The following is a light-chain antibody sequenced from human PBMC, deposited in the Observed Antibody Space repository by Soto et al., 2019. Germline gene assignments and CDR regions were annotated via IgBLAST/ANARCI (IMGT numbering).Light chain of an antibody. Sequence: EIVLTQSPGTLSLSPGERATLSCRASQSVSSSYLAWYQQKPGQAPRLLIYGASSRATGIPDRFSGSGSGTDFTLPISRLEPEDFAVYYCQQYGSSPQTFGQGTTRGIK. CDR2: GAS. CDR1: QSVSSSY. V-gene: IGKV3-20*01. CDR3: QQYGSSPQT. J-gene: IGKJ1*01.